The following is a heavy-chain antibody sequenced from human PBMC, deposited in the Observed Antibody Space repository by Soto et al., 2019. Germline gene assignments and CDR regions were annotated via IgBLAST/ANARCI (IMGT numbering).Heavy chain of an antibody. CDR2: IYYSGST. V-gene: IGHV4-39*07. CDR1: GGSISSSSYY. D-gene: IGHD1-26*01. J-gene: IGHJ3*02. CDR3: ASVFPSFSGVMI. Sequence: SETLSLTCTVSGGSISSSSYYWGWIRQPPGKGLEWIGRIYYSGSTYYNPSLKRRVTISVDTYKNQFSLKLSSVTAEVTAVYYCASVFPSFSGVMIWGQGTMVTVSS.